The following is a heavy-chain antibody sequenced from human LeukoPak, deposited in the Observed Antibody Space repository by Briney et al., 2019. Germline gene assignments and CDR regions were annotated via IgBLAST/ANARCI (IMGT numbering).Heavy chain of an antibody. V-gene: IGHV4-34*01. D-gene: IGHD6-6*01. J-gene: IGHJ6*03. CDR2: INHSGST. CDR1: GGSFSGYY. Sequence: PSETLSLTCAVYGGSFSGYYWSWIRQPPGKGLEWIGEINHSGSTNYNPSLKSRVTISVDTSKNQFSLKLSSVTAADTAVYYCARAGIAARPGYYYYYYYMDVWGKGTTVTISS. CDR3: ARAGIAARPGYYYYYYYMDV.